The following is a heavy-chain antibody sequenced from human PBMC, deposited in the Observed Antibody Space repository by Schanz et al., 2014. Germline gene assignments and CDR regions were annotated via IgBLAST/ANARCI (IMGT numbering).Heavy chain of an antibody. CDR2: ISDSK. CDR1: GFTFSSYA. D-gene: IGHD1-26*01. Sequence: VQLVESGGGVVQPGGSLRLSCVASGFTFSSYAMNWVRQAPGKGLEWVSGISDSKYYVDSVEGRFTISRDNSKNTLYLQMNNLRAEDTAVYYCPREMGSALLRYFDLWGRGTLVTVSS. CDR3: PREMGSALLRYFDL. J-gene: IGHJ2*01. V-gene: IGHV3-23*04.